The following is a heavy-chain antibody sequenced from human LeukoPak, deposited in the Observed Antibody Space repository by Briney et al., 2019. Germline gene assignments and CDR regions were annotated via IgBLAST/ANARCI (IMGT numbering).Heavy chain of an antibody. D-gene: IGHD2-2*01. CDR2: ISSSSSTI. J-gene: IGHJ4*02. V-gene: IGHV3-48*01. CDR3: ARDRCSSNNCYEDS. Sequence: PGGSLRLSCAASGFTFSSYSMNWVRQAPGKGLEWVSYISSSSSTIYYADSVKGRFTISRDNAKNSLYLQMNSLRAEDTAVYYCARDRCSSNNCYEDSWGQGTLVTVSS. CDR1: GFTFSSYS.